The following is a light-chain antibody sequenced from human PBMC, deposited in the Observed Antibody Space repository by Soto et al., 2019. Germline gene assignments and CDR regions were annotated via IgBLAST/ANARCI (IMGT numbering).Light chain of an antibody. Sequence: QLVLTQSPSASASLGASVKLTCTLSSGHSRYAIAWHQQQPEKGPRYLMKLNSDGSHSKGDGIPDRFSGSSSGAERYLTISSLQSEDEADYYCQTWGTGILVFGGGPKLTVL. CDR2: LNSDGSH. V-gene: IGLV4-69*01. CDR3: QTWGTGILV. CDR1: SGHSRYA. J-gene: IGLJ3*02.